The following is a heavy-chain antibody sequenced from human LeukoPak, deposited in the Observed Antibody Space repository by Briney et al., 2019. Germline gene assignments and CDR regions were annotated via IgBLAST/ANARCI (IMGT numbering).Heavy chain of an antibody. CDR3: ARSALLTGFRAIDY. J-gene: IGHJ4*02. D-gene: IGHD3-9*01. V-gene: IGHV1-2*02. CDR1: GYTFIGYY. CDR2: INPNSGGT. Sequence: ASVKVSCKASGYTFIGYYMHWVRQAPGQGLEWIGWINPNSGGTNYAQKFQGRVTMTRDTSITTAYMELSRLRSDDTAVYYCARSALLTGFRAIDYWGQGTLVTVSS.